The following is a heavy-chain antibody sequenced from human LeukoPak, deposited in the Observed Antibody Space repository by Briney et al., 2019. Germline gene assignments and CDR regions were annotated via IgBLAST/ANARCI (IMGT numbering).Heavy chain of an antibody. D-gene: IGHD3-22*01. V-gene: IGHV1-2*02. CDR1: GYTFTGYY. Sequence: ASVKVSCKASGYTFTGYYMHWVRQAPGQGLEWMGWINPNSGGTNYAQKFQGRVTMTRDTSISTAYMELSRLRSDDTAVYYCASGTSVGGRYYDSSEDAFDIWGQGTMVTVSS. J-gene: IGHJ3*02. CDR2: INPNSGGT. CDR3: ASGTSVGGRYYDSSEDAFDI.